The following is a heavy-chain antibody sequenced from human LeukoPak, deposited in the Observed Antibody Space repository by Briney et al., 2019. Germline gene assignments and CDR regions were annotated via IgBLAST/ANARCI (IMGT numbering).Heavy chain of an antibody. CDR3: ATRNSSGWYDAFHI. CDR2: IYPGDSDT. J-gene: IGHJ3*02. Sequence: GESLKISCQGSGYSFTSYWIAWVRQMPGKGLEWVGIIYPGDSDTRCSPSFQGQVTISVDKSISTAYLQWSSLKASDTAMYYCATRNSSGWYDAFHIWGQGTMVTVSS. V-gene: IGHV5-51*01. CDR1: GYSFTSYW. D-gene: IGHD6-19*01.